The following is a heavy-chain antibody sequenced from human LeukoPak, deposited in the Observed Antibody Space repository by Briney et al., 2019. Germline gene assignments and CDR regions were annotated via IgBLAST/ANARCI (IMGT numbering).Heavy chain of an antibody. CDR2: FDTGFGT. Sequence: PGGSLRLSCVASGFTFSTASLHWVRQAPGRGLEWVSAFDTGFGTYYPDSLKGRFTISRDNSKNTLFLQMHSLRAEDTAVYYCARSSGWWSLDYWGQGTLVTVSS. J-gene: IGHJ4*02. CDR3: ARSSGWWSLDY. V-gene: IGHV3-23*01. D-gene: IGHD6-19*01. CDR1: GFTFSTAS.